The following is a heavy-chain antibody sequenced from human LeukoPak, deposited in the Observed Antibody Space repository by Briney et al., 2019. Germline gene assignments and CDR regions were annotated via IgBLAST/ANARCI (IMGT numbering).Heavy chain of an antibody. CDR2: MKQDGSEK. J-gene: IGHJ4*02. CDR3: ARDNLGYGSGTYSAALFDY. CDR1: GFSLSRYW. D-gene: IGHD3-10*01. V-gene: IGHV3-7*01. Sequence: GGSLRLSCAASGFSLSRYWMSWVRQAPGKGLEWVANMKQDGSEKKYVDSVKGRFTISRDNTKNSLYLQMNSLRVEDTAVYYCARDNLGYGSGTYSAALFDYWGQGTLVTVSS.